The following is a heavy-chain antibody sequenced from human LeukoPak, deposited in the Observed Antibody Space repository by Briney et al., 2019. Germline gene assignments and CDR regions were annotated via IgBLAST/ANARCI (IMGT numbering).Heavy chain of an antibody. V-gene: IGHV4-59*08. J-gene: IGHJ5*02. CDR2: IYYSGST. CDR3: ARRQTGAYCGGDCYWFDP. CDR1: GGSISSYY. Sequence: SETLSLTCTVSGGSISSYYWSWIRQPPGKGLEWIGYIYYSGSTNYNPSLKSRVTISVDTSKNQFSLKLSSVTAADTAVYYCARRQTGAYCGGDCYWFDPWGQGTLVTVSS. D-gene: IGHD2-21*02.